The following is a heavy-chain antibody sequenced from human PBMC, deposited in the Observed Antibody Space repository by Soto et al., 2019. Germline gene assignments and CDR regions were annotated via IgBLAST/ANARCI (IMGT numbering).Heavy chain of an antibody. J-gene: IGHJ5*02. D-gene: IGHD6-19*01. CDR1: GYTFTGYY. Sequence: RASVKVSCKASGYTFTGYYMHWVRQAPGQGLEWMGWINPNSGGTNYAQKFQGRVTMTRDTSISTAYMELSRLRSDDTAVYYCAREVAVAGTRGWFDPWGQGTLVIVSS. CDR3: AREVAVAGTRGWFDP. CDR2: INPNSGGT. V-gene: IGHV1-2*02.